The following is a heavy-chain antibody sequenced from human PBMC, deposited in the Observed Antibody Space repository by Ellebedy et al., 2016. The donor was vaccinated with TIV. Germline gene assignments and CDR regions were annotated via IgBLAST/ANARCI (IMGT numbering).Heavy chain of an antibody. Sequence: GESLKISCAASGFNFSNYDMHWVRQAPGKGLEWVALIWYDGNNKYYTDSVKGRFTISRDNSKNTLYLRMNSLRAEDTAVYYCARLPGRGRSPPFDCWGQGTLLTVSS. CDR3: ARLPGRGRSPPFDC. J-gene: IGHJ4*02. CDR2: IWYDGNNK. V-gene: IGHV3-33*01. D-gene: IGHD2-15*01. CDR1: GFNFSNYD.